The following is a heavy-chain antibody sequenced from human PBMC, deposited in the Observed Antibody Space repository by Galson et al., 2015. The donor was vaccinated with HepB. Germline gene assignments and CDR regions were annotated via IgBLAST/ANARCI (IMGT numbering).Heavy chain of an antibody. V-gene: IGHV3-48*01. Sequence: SLRLSCAASGVTIPNYSMNWVRKAPGKGLEWLSSISGSGNTAYYAASVKGRFTISRDNSKNFLYLQMNSLRGEDTADYYCARNPASYVLCKIDAGGPGTPVTV. D-gene: IGHD3-16*01. CDR2: ISGSGNTA. CDR3: ARNPASYVLCKIDA. J-gene: IGHJ6*02. CDR1: GVTIPNYS.